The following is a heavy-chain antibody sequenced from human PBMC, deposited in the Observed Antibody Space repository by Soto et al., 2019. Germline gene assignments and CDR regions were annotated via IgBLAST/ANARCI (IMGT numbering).Heavy chain of an antibody. CDR1: GGTFSSYT. D-gene: IGHD5-12*01. CDR2: IIPIFGTA. J-gene: IGHJ2*01. CDR3: ARGNHRWLQWWYFDL. V-gene: IGHV1-69*05. Sequence: QVQLVQSGAEVKKPGSSVTVSCKASGGTFSSYTISWVRQAPGQGLEWMGGIIPIFGTANYAQKFQDRVTXPXXXSXCTAYMELSSLRSEDTAVYYCARGNHRWLQWWYFDLWGRGTLVTVSS.